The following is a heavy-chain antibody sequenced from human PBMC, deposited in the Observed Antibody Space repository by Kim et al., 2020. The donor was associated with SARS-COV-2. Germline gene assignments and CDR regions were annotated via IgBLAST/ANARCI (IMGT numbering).Heavy chain of an antibody. D-gene: IGHD3-10*01. Sequence: YADSVKGRFTISRDNSRNTLYLQMNSLRAEDTAVYYCAASGSYYKVVFDYWGQGTLVTVSS. J-gene: IGHJ4*02. CDR3: AASGSYYKVVFDY. V-gene: IGHV3-30*01.